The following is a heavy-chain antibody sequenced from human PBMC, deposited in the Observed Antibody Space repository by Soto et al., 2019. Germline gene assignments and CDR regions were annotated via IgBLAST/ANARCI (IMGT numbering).Heavy chain of an antibody. Sequence: QLQLQESGSGLVKPSQTLSLTCAVSGGSISSGGYSWSWIRQPPGKGLEWIGYIYHSGSTYYNPSLKRRVTISVDRSKNQFSLKLSSVTAADTAVYYCASVEMATIGAFDPWGQGTLVTVSS. J-gene: IGHJ5*02. CDR2: IYHSGST. CDR1: GGSISSGGYS. V-gene: IGHV4-30-2*01. CDR3: ASVEMATIGAFDP. D-gene: IGHD5-12*01.